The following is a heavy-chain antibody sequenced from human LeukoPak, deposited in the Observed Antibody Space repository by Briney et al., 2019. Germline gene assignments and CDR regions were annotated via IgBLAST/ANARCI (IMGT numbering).Heavy chain of an antibody. Sequence: SETLSLTCAVSGYSISTGYYWGWIRQPPGKGLEWIGSMYHSGSTYYNPSLKTRVTMSVDTSKNQFSLKLSSVTAADTAVYYCARSEWELGPFYLWGQGTLVTVSS. CDR2: MYHSGST. V-gene: IGHV4-38-2*01. J-gene: IGHJ4*02. CDR1: GYSISTGYY. CDR3: ARSEWELGPFYL. D-gene: IGHD1-26*01.